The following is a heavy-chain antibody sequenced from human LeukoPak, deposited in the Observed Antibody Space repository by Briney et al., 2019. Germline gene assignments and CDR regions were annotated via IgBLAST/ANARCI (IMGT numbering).Heavy chain of an antibody. D-gene: IGHD2-2*01. V-gene: IGHV3-23*01. CDR1: GFTFSSYA. Sequence: GGSLRLSCAASGFTFSSYAMSWVRQAPGKGLEWVSAISGSGGSTYYADSVKGRFTISRDNSKNTLYLQMNSLRAEDTAVYYCATLLVVPAAKGPYFDYWGQGTLVTVSS. J-gene: IGHJ4*02. CDR2: ISGSGGST. CDR3: ATLLVVPAAKGPYFDY.